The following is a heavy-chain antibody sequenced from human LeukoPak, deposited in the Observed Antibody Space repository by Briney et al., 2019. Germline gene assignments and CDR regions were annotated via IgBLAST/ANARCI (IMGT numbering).Heavy chain of an antibody. J-gene: IGHJ4*02. D-gene: IGHD4-17*01. CDR2: ISWNSGSI. CDR3: AKDRTGDYARGYFDF. CDR1: GFTFDDYA. V-gene: IGHV3-9*01. Sequence: GGSLRLSCAAAGFTFDDYAMHWVRQAAGKGLEWVSGISWNSGSIGYADSVKGRLTISRDNAKNSLYLQMNSLRPEDTALSYCAKDRTGDYARGYFDFWGQGTLVTVSS.